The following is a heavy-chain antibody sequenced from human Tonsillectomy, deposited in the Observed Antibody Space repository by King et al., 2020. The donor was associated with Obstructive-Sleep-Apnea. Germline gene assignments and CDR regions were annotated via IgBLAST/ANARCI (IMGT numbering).Heavy chain of an antibody. CDR3: ARGRAL. Sequence: QLQESGPGLVKPSETLSLTCNVSGGSISSGNYYWGWIRQPPGKGLGWIGNIYNSGSTYYNPSLNSRVTISVDTSKNQFSLKLSSVTAADTAVYYCARGRALWGQGTMVTVSS. V-gene: IGHV4-39*07. J-gene: IGHJ3*01. CDR2: IYNSGST. CDR1: GGSISSGNYY.